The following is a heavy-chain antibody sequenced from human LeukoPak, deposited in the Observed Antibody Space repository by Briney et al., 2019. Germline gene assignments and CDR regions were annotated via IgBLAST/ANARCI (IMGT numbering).Heavy chain of an antibody. CDR1: GFTFSNYW. CDR2: IKEDGSEK. V-gene: IGHV3-7*03. CDR3: ARISGSGSNYYYYYMDV. Sequence: GGSLRLSCVASGFTFSNYWMSWVRQAPGKGLECVANIKEDGSEKYYVDSVKGRFTISRDNAKNSLYLQMNNLRADDTAIYYCARISGSGSNYYYYYMDVWGKGTTVTISS. D-gene: IGHD3-10*01. J-gene: IGHJ6*03.